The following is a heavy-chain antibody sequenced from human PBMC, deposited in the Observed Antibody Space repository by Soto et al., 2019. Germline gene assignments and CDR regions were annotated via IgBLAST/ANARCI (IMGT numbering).Heavy chain of an antibody. Sequence: EVQLVESGGGLVKPGGSLRLSCAVSGFTFSAYTMSWVRQPPGKGLEWVATISSISTYIKYADSVKGRFTISRDNARNSRYLQMDSLRVEDTAVYYCARVHIAARDYWGQGTLVTVSS. CDR3: ARVHIAARDY. J-gene: IGHJ4*02. D-gene: IGHD6-6*01. CDR1: GFTFSAYT. CDR2: ISSISTYI. V-gene: IGHV3-21*01.